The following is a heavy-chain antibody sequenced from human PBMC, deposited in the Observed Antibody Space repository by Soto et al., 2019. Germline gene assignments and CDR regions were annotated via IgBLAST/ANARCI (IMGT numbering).Heavy chain of an antibody. V-gene: IGHV5-51*01. CDR2: IYPGDSDT. CDR3: AASIFYYGMDV. CDR1: GYTFTNYW. Sequence: PGESLRISCKGSGYTFTNYWIGWVRQMPGKGLEWMGIIYPGDSDTKYNPSFQGQVTISADKSITTTYLQWSSLKASDTAIYYCAASIFYYGMDVWGQGTTVTVSS. J-gene: IGHJ6*02.